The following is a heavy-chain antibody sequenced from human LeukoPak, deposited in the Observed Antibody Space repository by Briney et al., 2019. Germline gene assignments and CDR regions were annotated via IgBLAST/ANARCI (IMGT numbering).Heavy chain of an antibody. J-gene: IGHJ4*02. D-gene: IGHD4-17*01. CDR2: IKSKTDGGTT. V-gene: IGHV3-15*01. CDR3: TTSGYYGVIMPFDY. CDR1: GFAFSNAY. Sequence: GGSLRLSCAASGFAFSNAYMSWVRQAPGKGLEWVGRIKSKTDGGTTDYAAPVKGRFTISRDDSKNTLYLQMNSLKIEDTAVYYCTTSGYYGVIMPFDYWGQGTLVSVSS.